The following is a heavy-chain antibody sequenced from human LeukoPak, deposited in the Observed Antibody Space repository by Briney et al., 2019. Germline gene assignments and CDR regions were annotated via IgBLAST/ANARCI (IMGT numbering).Heavy chain of an antibody. D-gene: IGHD3-22*01. CDR1: GYTFTSYY. V-gene: IGHV1-46*01. Sequence: ASVKVSCKASGYTFTSYYMHWVRQAPGQGLEWMGITNPSGGSTSYAQKFQGRVTMTRDMSTSTVYMELSSLRSEDTAVYYCARGFTYYYDSSGYYFDYWGQGTLVTVSS. J-gene: IGHJ4*02. CDR2: TNPSGGST. CDR3: ARGFTYYYDSSGYYFDY.